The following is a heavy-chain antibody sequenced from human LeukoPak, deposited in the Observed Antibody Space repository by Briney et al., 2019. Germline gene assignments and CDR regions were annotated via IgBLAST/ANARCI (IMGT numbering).Heavy chain of an antibody. V-gene: IGHV3-23*01. J-gene: IGHJ4*02. D-gene: IGHD3-10*01. Sequence: QSGGSLRLSCAASGFSLRTYALSWVRQAPGKGLEWVSGLGGSGGSTYYANSVKGRFTISRDTSKNTVDLEMNGLRDADTAVYYCTKDFGLMARGVISFLDNWGQGILVTVSS. CDR3: TKDFGLMARGVISFLDN. CDR1: GFSLRTYA. CDR2: LGGSGGST.